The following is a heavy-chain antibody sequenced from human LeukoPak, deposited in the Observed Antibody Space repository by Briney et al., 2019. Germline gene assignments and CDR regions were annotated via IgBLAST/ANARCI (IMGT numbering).Heavy chain of an antibody. Sequence: SDTLSLTCTVSGRSISSYYWSWIRQPPGKGLEWIGYIYYSGSTKYNPSLKSQVTISVDTSKNQFSLKLSSVTAADTAVYYCARGARAGYNLEPFDYWGQGTLVTVSS. CDR1: GRSISSYY. V-gene: IGHV4-59*08. J-gene: IGHJ4*02. CDR2: IYYSGST. CDR3: ARGARAGYNLEPFDY. D-gene: IGHD5-24*01.